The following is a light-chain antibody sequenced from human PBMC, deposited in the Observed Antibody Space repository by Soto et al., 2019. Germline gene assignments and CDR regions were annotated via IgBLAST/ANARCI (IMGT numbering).Light chain of an antibody. CDR3: QEGTYWPA. Sequence: EILLTQSPGTLSLSPGERATLSCRASQTISSDYLAWYQQKPGQAPRLLIFGAATRAADIPDRFSGSGSGTDFTLTISSLEPEDFAVYYCQEGTYWPAFGGGTKVDIK. J-gene: IGKJ4*01. V-gene: IGKV3D-20*02. CDR2: GAA. CDR1: QTISSDY.